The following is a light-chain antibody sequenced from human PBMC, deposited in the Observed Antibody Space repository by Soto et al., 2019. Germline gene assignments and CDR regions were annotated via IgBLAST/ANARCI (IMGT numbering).Light chain of an antibody. V-gene: IGKV3-11*01. CDR3: QQSYNTPLT. Sequence: PVERATLSFRASQSISSYLAWYQQKHGQAPRILIYEASNRATGIPARFSGSGSGTDFTLTISSLQPEDYATYYCQQSYNTPLTFGGGTQVDIK. CDR1: QSISSY. J-gene: IGKJ4*01. CDR2: EAS.